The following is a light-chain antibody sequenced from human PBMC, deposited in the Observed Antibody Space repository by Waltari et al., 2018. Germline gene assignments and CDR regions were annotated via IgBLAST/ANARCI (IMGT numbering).Light chain of an antibody. CDR1: SSDIGTYNL. CDR2: DVS. CDR3: CSYASINSWV. V-gene: IGLV2-23*02. J-gene: IGLJ3*02. Sequence: QSALTQPASVSGSPGQSITISCIGTSSDIGTYNLVSWYQQYPGKAPNLIIFDVSKRPSVISNRFSGSKSANTASLIISGLQAEDEADYYCCSYASINSWVFGGGTKVTVL.